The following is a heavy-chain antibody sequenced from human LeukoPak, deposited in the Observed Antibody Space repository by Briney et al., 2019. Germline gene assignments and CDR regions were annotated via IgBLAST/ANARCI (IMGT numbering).Heavy chain of an antibody. CDR1: GVSIRSGTYY. CDR3: ARLWDSAGLYFYYYMDV. Sequence: SSETLSLTCIVSGVSIRSGTYYWGWIRQPPGKGLEWIGNYHNGNSYYNPSLKSRVTISEDTSGNQFSLRVTSVTAADTAVYYCARLWDSAGLYFYYYMDVWGEGTTVTVSS. CDR2: YHNGNS. V-gene: IGHV4-39*01. D-gene: IGHD3-16*01. J-gene: IGHJ6*03.